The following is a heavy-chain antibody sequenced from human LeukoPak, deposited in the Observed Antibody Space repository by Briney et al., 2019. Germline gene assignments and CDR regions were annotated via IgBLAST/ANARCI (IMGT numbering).Heavy chain of an antibody. CDR1: GYSFTNYW. V-gene: IGHV5-51*01. CDR2: IYPGDSDT. J-gene: IGHJ4*02. D-gene: IGHD3-22*01. Sequence: GESLKISCKGSGYSFTNYWIGWVRQVPGKGLEWMGIIYPGDSDTRYSPSFQGQVTISADKSISTAYLQWSSLKASDTAMYYCARTTYYYDSRGYTFDYWGQGTLVTVSS. CDR3: ARTTYYYDSRGYTFDY.